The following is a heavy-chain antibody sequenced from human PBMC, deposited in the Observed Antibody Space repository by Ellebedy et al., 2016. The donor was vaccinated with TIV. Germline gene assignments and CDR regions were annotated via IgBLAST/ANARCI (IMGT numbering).Heavy chain of an antibody. CDR1: GYTFTSYD. J-gene: IGHJ6*02. CDR3: ARAYSSSWYNNYYYYYGMDV. D-gene: IGHD6-13*01. CDR2: MNPNSGNT. V-gene: IGHV1-8*01. Sequence: ASVKVSXXASGYTFTSYDINWVRQATGQGLEWMGWMNPNSGNTGYAQKFQGRVTMTRNTSISTAYMELSSLRSEDTAVYYCARAYSSSWYNNYYYYYGMDVWGQGTTVTVSS.